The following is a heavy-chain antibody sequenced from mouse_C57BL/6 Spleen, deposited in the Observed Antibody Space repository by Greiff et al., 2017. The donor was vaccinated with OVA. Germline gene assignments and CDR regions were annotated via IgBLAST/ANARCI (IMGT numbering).Heavy chain of an antibody. V-gene: IGHV5-17*01. CDR3: ARGWDYVDD. CDR1: GFTFSDYG. Sequence: EVKLVESGGGLVKPGGSLKLSCAASGFTFSDYGMHWVRQAPEKGLEWVAYISSGSSTIYYADTVKVRLPLSRDNAKNTLFLQRSSRRSEDKAMYYWARGWDYVDDWGQGTTLTVSS. CDR2: ISSGSSTI. J-gene: IGHJ2*01. D-gene: IGHD3-3*01.